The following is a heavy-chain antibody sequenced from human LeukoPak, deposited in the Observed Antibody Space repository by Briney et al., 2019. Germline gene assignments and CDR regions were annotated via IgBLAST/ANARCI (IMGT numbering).Heavy chain of an antibody. CDR2: ISAYNGNT. Sequence: ASVKVSCKASGYTFTSYGISWVRQAPGQGLEWMGWISAYNGNTNYAQKLQGRVTMTTDTSTSTVYMELSSLRSEDTAVYYCARPSIVGATDAFDIWGQGTMVTVSS. CDR3: ARPSIVGATDAFDI. D-gene: IGHD1-26*01. V-gene: IGHV1-18*01. J-gene: IGHJ3*02. CDR1: GYTFTSYG.